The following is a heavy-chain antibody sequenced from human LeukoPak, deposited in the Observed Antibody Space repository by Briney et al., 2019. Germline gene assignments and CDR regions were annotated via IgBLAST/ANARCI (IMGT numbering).Heavy chain of an antibody. V-gene: IGHV3-23*01. CDR3: ARAGSGRSPDWFDP. J-gene: IGHJ5*02. CDR1: GFTFSSCG. CDR2: ISGSGGST. Sequence: GGSLRLSCVASGFTFSSCGMSWVRQAPGKGLEWVSAISGSGGSTYYADSVKGRFTISRDNAKNSLYLQMNSLRAEDTAVYYCARAGSGRSPDWFDPWGQGTLVTVSS. D-gene: IGHD1-26*01.